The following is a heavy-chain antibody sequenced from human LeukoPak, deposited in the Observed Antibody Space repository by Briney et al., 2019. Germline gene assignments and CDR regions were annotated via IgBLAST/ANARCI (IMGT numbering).Heavy chain of an antibody. CDR2: INSSGGST. CDR1: GYTFTSYY. V-gene: IGHV1-46*01. J-gene: IGHJ3*02. D-gene: IGHD6-19*01. Sequence: ASVKVSCKASGYTFTSYYMHWVRQAPGQGLEWMGIINSSGGSTSYAQEFQGRVTITRDTSASTAYMELSSLRSEDTAVYYCARSEYSSGWYEFPPHAFDIWPQGTMVTVSS. CDR3: ARSEYSSGWYEFPPHAFDI.